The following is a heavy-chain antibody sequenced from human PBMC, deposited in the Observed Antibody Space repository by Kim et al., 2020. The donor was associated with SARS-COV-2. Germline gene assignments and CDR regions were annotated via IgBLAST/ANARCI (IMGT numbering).Heavy chain of an antibody. J-gene: IGHJ6*02. CDR3: ARHHFDYYYYYGMDV. Sequence: SRKSRVTISVDTSKNQFSLKLSSVTAADTAVYYCARHHFDYYYYYGMDVWGQGTTVTVSS. V-gene: IGHV4-59*08. D-gene: IGHD3-3*02.